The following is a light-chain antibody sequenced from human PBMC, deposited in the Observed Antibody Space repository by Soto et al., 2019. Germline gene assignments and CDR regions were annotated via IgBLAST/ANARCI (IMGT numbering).Light chain of an antibody. CDR2: RAS. J-gene: IGKJ1*01. Sequence: DIQMTQSPASLSASVGDRVTITCRASQTIGNYLNWYRQKPGKAPTVVIYRASTLQSGVPSRFSGSGSGTDFTLTISSLQPEDFATYYCQQSYSTPAWTFGQGTKVDIK. CDR1: QTIGNY. V-gene: IGKV1-39*01. CDR3: QQSYSTPAWT.